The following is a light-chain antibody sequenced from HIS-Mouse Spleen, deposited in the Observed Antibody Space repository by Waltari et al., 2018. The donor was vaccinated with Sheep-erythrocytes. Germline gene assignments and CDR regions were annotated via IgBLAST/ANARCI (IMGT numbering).Light chain of an antibody. CDR1: SLRSYY. CDR2: GKN. V-gene: IGLV3-19*01. CDR3: NSRDSSGNWV. J-gene: IGLJ3*02. Sequence: SSELTQDPAVSVALGQTVRITCQGDSLRSYYASWYQQKPGQAPVLVIYGKNNRPSGNPDRFSGSSSGNTADLTITGAQAEDEADYYCNSRDSSGNWVFGGGTKLTVL.